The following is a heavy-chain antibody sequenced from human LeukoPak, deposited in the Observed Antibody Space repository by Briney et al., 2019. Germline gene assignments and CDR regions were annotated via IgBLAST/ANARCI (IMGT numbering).Heavy chain of an antibody. Sequence: ASAKVSCKASGYTFTSYYMHWVRQAPGQGLEWMGIINPSGGSTSYAQKFQGRVTMTRDMSTSTVYMELSSLRSEDTAVYYCARNMVRGVNFDAFDIWGQGTMVTVSS. V-gene: IGHV1-46*01. CDR3: ARNMVRGVNFDAFDI. CDR1: GYTFTSYY. J-gene: IGHJ3*02. CDR2: INPSGGST. D-gene: IGHD3-10*01.